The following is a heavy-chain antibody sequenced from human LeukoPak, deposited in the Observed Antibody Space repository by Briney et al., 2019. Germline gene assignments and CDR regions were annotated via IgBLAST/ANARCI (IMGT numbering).Heavy chain of an antibody. J-gene: IGHJ5*02. CDR2: IIPIFGTA. V-gene: IGHV1-69*06. Sequence: ASVKVSCKASGGTFSSYAISWVRQAPGQGLEWMGGIIPIFGTANYAQKFQGRVTITAGKSTSTAYMELSSLRSEDTAVYYCARERSPERYYDILTGYQPMGGWFDPWGQGTLVTVSS. CDR1: GGTFSSYA. D-gene: IGHD3-9*01. CDR3: ARERSPERYYDILTGYQPMGGWFDP.